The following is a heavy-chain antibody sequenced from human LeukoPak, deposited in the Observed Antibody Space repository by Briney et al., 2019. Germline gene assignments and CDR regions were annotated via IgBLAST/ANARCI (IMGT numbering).Heavy chain of an antibody. V-gene: IGHV4-61*02. CDR2: IYTSGST. D-gene: IGHD1-26*01. Sequence: PSETLSLTCTVSGASISSGTYYWNWIRQPAGKGLEWIGRIYTSGSTIYNPSLKSRVTISVDTSKNQFSLKLSSVTAADTAVYYCARDEGWELLTASTNAFDIWGQGTMVTVSS. CDR3: ARDEGWELLTASTNAFDI. CDR1: GASISSGTYY. J-gene: IGHJ3*02.